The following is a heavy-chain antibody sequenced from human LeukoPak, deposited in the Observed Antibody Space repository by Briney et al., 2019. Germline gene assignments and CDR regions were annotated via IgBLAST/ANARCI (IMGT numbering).Heavy chain of an antibody. J-gene: IGHJ4*02. D-gene: IGHD1-7*01. CDR1: GGSISSGDYY. CDR3: ARLENWNWDQAFDY. V-gene: IGHV4-30-4*08. CDR2: IYYSGST. Sequence: SQTLSLTCTVSGGSISSGDYYWSWIRQPPGKGLEWIGYIYYSGSTYYNPSLKSRVTISVDTSKNQFSLKLSSVTAADTAVYYCARLENWNWDQAFDYWGQGTLVTVSS.